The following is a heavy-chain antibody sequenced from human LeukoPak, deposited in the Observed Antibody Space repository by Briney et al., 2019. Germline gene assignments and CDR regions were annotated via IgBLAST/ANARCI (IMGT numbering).Heavy chain of an antibody. CDR3: ARTMSDILTGYYPGNGPYNWFDP. V-gene: IGHV4-61*08. J-gene: IGHJ5*02. CDR2: IYYSGST. Sequence: SETLSLTCAVSGGSISSGGYSWSWIRQPPGKGLEWIGYIYYSGSTNYNPSLKSRVTISVDTSKNQFSLKLSSVTAADTAVYYCARTMSDILTGYYPGNGPYNWFDPWGQGTLVTVSS. CDR1: GGSISSGGYS. D-gene: IGHD3-9*01.